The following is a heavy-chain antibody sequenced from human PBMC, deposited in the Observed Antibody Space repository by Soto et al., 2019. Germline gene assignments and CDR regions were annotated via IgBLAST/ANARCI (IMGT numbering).Heavy chain of an antibody. J-gene: IGHJ5*02. V-gene: IGHV1-3*01. CDR2: INAGNNKT. CDR1: GYTFCGHA. CDR3: GRDQSGTGYYVDWFDP. D-gene: IGHD3-10*02. Sequence: ASVKVSWKASGYTFCGHAIHWLRQAPGQRPEWLGWINAGNNKTYYSEKFEGRVTFTRDTVATTVNMELTSLTSEDTAVYYCGRDQSGTGYYVDWFDPWGQGTLVTVSS.